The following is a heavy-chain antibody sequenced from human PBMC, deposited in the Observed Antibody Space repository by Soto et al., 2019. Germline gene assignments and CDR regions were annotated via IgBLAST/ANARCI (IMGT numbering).Heavy chain of an antibody. CDR2: INHNSGGT. D-gene: IGHD2-15*01. J-gene: IGHJ5*02. CDR3: ARGKAIAAEIYNWFDP. CDR1: GHTFTGYY. V-gene: IGHV1-2*02. Sequence: QVQPVQSGAEVKKPGASVKISCKASGHTFTGYYIHWVRQSPGQGLEWMGWINHNSGGTDYGKKFQGRVTMTRYTTISTVYMELTRLRSADTAVYYWARGKAIAAEIYNWFDPWGQGTLVTVSS.